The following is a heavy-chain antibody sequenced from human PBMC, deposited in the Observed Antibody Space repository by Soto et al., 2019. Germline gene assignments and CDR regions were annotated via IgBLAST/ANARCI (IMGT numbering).Heavy chain of an antibody. D-gene: IGHD3-10*01. CDR1: GFTFSSYW. Sequence: AGGSLRLSCAASGFTFSSYWMSWVRQAPGKGLEWVANIKQDGSEKYYVDSVKGRFTISRDNAKNSLYLQMNSLRAEDTAVYNCARDRWFGELLLDYWGQGTLVTVSS. J-gene: IGHJ4*02. CDR2: IKQDGSEK. CDR3: ARDRWFGELLLDY. V-gene: IGHV3-7*03.